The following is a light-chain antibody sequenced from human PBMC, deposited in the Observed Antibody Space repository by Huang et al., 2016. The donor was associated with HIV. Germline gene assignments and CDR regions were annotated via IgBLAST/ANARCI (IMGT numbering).Light chain of an antibody. CDR2: EAS. J-gene: IGKJ5*01. CDR3: QQRKYWPPIT. Sequence: ETVLTQSPATLSLSPGERATLSCRASQSVNSYLAWYQQKPGQTPRLLIYEASNRATGIQARFSGSGSGTDCTLTISSLEPEDFAVYYCQQRKYWPPITFGQGTRLEIK. CDR1: QSVNSY. V-gene: IGKV3-11*01.